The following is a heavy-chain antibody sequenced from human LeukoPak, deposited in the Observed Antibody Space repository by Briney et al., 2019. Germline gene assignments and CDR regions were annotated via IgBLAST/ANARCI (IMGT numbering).Heavy chain of an antibody. D-gene: IGHD3-10*02. CDR1: RFPFSSYE. J-gene: IGHJ6*04. Sequence: GGSLRLSCAASRFPFSSYEMNWVGPAPGTGLDWVSYISSSGSTIYYADSVKGRFTISRDNAKNSLYLQMNSLRAEDTAVYYCAELGITMIGGVWGKGTTVTISS. CDR3: AELGITMIGGV. V-gene: IGHV3-48*03. CDR2: ISSSGSTI.